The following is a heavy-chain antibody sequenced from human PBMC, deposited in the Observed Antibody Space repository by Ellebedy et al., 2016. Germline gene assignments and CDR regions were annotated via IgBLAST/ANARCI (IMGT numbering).Heavy chain of an antibody. Sequence: SSVKVSCKASGYTFTNYGISWVRQAPGQGLEWMGWISGNNGNPNYAQSFQSRVTLTTDTSTSTAFMELRSLRAADTAVYYCAREGKVRGLLNYYYNSGLDVWGQGTTVTVSS. J-gene: IGHJ6*02. CDR3: AREGKVRGLLNYYYNSGLDV. V-gene: IGHV1-18*01. CDR1: GYTFTNYG. D-gene: IGHD3-10*01. CDR2: ISGNNGNP.